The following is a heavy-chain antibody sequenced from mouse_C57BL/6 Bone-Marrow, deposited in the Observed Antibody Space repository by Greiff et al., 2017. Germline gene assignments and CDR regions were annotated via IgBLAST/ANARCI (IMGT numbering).Heavy chain of an antibody. CDR3: ARSGDYDYAFAY. V-gene: IGHV1-55*01. CDR2: IYPGSGST. Sequence: VQLQQPGAELVKPGASVKMSCKASGYTFTSYWITWVKQRPGQGLEWIGDIYPGSGSTNYNEKFKSKATLTVDTSSSTAYMQLSSLTSEDSAVYYCARSGDYDYAFAYWGQGTLVTVSA. D-gene: IGHD2-4*01. J-gene: IGHJ3*01. CDR1: GYTFTSYW.